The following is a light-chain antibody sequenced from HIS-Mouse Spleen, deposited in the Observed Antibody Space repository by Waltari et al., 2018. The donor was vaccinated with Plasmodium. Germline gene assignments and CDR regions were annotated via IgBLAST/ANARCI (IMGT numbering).Light chain of an antibody. CDR3: QQRSNWPYT. V-gene: IGKV3-11*01. CDR1: QSVSSY. Sequence: IVLTQSPATMSLSPGDSATLSCRASQSVSSYLAWYQQKPGQAPRLLIYDASNRATGIPARFSGSGSGTDFTLTISSLEPEDFAVYYCQQRSNWPYTFGQGTKLEIK. CDR2: DAS. J-gene: IGKJ2*01.